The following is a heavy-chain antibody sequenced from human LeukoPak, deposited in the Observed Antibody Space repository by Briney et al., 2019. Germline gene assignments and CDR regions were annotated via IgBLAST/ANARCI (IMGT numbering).Heavy chain of an antibody. V-gene: IGHV3-7*01. J-gene: IGHJ4*02. CDR1: GFTFSSYW. CDR2: IKQDGSEK. D-gene: IGHD3-3*01. Sequence: GGSLRLSCAASGFTFSSYWMSWVRQAPGKGLEWVANIKQDGSEKYYVDSVKGRFTISRDNAKNSLYLQMNSLRAEDTAVYYCARGNDFWSGYYSYYFDYWGQGTLGTVS. CDR3: ARGNDFWSGYYSYYFDY.